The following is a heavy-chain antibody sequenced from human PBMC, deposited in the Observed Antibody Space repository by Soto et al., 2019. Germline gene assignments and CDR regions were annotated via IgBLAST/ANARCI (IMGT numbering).Heavy chain of an antibody. Sequence: QVQLVQSGAEVKKPGSSVKVSCKASGGTFSSYAISWVRQAPGQGLEWMGVIIPIFGTANYAQKFQGRVTITADESTSTAYMELSSLRSEDTAVYYCASPTRYCSSTSCYTFDYWGQGTLVTVSS. CDR1: GGTFSSYA. D-gene: IGHD2-2*02. J-gene: IGHJ4*02. CDR2: IIPIFGTA. CDR3: ASPTRYCSSTSCYTFDY. V-gene: IGHV1-69*01.